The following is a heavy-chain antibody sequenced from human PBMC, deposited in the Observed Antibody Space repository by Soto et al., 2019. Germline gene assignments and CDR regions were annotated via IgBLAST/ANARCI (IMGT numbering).Heavy chain of an antibody. CDR3: ISGAIRF. CDR1: GFTFSNTG. J-gene: IGHJ4*02. V-gene: IGHV3-15*07. D-gene: IGHD3-10*01. CDR2: IKSKTDGGTT. Sequence: EVQLVESGGGLVKPGGSLRLSCAASGFTFSNTGMNWVRQAQGKGLEWVARIKSKTDGGTTDYAATVKGRFTISRDDSKNMLYLQMNSLETEDTAVYYCISGAIRFGGQGTLVTVSS.